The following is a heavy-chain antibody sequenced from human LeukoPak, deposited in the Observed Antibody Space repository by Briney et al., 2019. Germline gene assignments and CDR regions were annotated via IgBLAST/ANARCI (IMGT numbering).Heavy chain of an antibody. D-gene: IGHD3-3*01. V-gene: IGHV4-59*12. Sequence: SETLSLTCTVSGGSISSYYWSWIRQPPGKGLEWIGYIYYSGSTNYNPSLKSRVTISVDTSKNQFSLQLNSVTPEDTAVYYCASEGYYDFWSGYWVIDYWGQGTLVTVSS. J-gene: IGHJ4*02. CDR2: IYYSGST. CDR1: GGSISSYY. CDR3: ASEGYYDFWSGYWVIDY.